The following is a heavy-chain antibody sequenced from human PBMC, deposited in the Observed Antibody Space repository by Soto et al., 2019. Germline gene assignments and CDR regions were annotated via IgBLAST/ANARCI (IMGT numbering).Heavy chain of an antibody. CDR3: ARDLGEELLWFGEQGAY. J-gene: IGHJ4*02. D-gene: IGHD3-10*01. CDR2: ISSSRSYI. CDR1: GFTFSSYS. V-gene: IGHV3-21*01. Sequence: EVQLVESGGGLVKPGGSLRLSCAASGFTFSSYSMNWVRQAPGKGLEWVSSISSSRSYIYYADSVKGRFTISRDNAKKSLYLQMNSLRAEDTAVYYCARDLGEELLWFGEQGAYWGQGTLVTVSS.